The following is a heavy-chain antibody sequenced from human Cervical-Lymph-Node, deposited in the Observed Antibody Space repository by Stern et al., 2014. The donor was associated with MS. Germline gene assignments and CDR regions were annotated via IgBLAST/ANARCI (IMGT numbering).Heavy chain of an antibody. CDR1: GFTFSTFA. J-gene: IGHJ2*01. CDR3: SRDGSSDWPYWYFAL. Sequence: EQLVESGGDVVQPGRSLRLSCAASGFTFSTFAMHWVRQTPGKGLEWVALISYDGTNTYYADSVKGRFTISRDNSKNTVFLQMNSLRVEDTAVYSCSRDGSSDWPYWYFALWGRGTLVTVSS. V-gene: IGHV3-30-3*01. CDR2: ISYDGTNT. D-gene: IGHD2-15*01.